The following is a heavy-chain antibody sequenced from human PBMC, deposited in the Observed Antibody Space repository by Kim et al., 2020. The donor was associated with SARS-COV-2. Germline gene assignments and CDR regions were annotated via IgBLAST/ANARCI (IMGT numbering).Heavy chain of an antibody. CDR2: INPSGGST. D-gene: IGHD3-22*01. Sequence: ASVKVSCKASGYTFTSYYMHWVRQAPGQGLELMGIINPSGGSTSYAQKFQGRVTMTRDTSTSTVYMELSSLRSEDTAVYYCARGLSGGSYDSSGYTFDYWGQGTLVTVSS. V-gene: IGHV1-46*01. J-gene: IGHJ4*02. CDR1: GYTFTSYY. CDR3: ARGLSGGSYDSSGYTFDY.